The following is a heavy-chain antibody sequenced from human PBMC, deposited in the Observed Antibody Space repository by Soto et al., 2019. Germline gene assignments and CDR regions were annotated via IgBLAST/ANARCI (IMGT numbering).Heavy chain of an antibody. CDR2: IYYNGAT. CDR1: GGSISSTSYY. V-gene: IGHV4-39*01. CDR3: AKESRSCYDPSGPH. D-gene: IGHD3-22*01. Sequence: QLQLQESGPGLVRPSETLSLICTVSGGSISSTSYYWGWVRQPPGKGLEWIATIYYNGATQYNPSLRSRGTIAVDTSKNQFSLMLTSLTVADTAVYYCAKESRSCYDPSGPHWGQGTMVTVSS. J-gene: IGHJ3*01.